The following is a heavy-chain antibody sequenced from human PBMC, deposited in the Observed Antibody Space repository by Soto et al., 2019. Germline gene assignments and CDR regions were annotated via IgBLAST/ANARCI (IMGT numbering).Heavy chain of an antibody. D-gene: IGHD6-13*01. CDR1: GFTFSSYA. CDR3: ARGSSSSWPYYYYGMDV. CDR2: ISYDGSDK. Sequence: VQLVESGGGVVQPGRSLRLSCAASGFTFSSYAMHWVRQAPGKGLEWVAVISYDGSDKYYADSVKGRFTISRDNSKSRLYLQMNSLRVEDTAVYYCARGSSSSWPYYYYGMDVWGQGTTVTVSS. J-gene: IGHJ6*02. V-gene: IGHV3-30-3*01.